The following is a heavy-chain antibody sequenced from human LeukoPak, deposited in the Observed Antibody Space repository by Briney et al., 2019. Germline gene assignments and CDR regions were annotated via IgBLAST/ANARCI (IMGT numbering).Heavy chain of an antibody. CDR1: GFTFSSYA. CDR3: ARVRPYYDFWSGYYTGQYFQH. Sequence: YPGGSLRLSCAASGFTFSSYAMSWIRQPPGKGLEWIGEINHSGSTNYNPSLKSRVTISVDTSKNQFSLKLSSVTAADTAVYYCARVRPYYDFWSGYYTGQYFQHWGQGTLVTVSS. CDR2: INHSGST. J-gene: IGHJ1*01. V-gene: IGHV4-34*01. D-gene: IGHD3-3*01.